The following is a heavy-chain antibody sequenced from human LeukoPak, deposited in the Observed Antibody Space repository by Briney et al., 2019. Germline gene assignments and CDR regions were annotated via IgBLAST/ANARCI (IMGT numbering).Heavy chain of an antibody. D-gene: IGHD3-22*01. V-gene: IGHV3-48*03. CDR1: GFTFSNYE. CDR2: ITTSGRTI. J-gene: IGHJ4*02. CDR3: ARVRYYDGSGYYYFDY. Sequence: PGGSLRLSCAASGFTFSNYEMNWVRQAPGKGLEWVSYITTSGRTIYYADSVKGRFTISRDNAKNSLYLQMNSLGAEDTAVYYCARVRYYDGSGYYYFDYWGQGTLVTVSS.